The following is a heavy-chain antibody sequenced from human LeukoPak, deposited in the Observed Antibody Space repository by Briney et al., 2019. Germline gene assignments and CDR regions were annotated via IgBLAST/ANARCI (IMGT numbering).Heavy chain of an antibody. CDR1: GFTFSSYA. V-gene: IGHV3-30-3*01. D-gene: IGHD3-22*01. CDR2: ISYDGSNK. Sequence: PGRYLRFSCAASGFTFSSYAMHRVRQAPGKGLEWVAVISYDGSNKYYADSVKGRFTIARDNSKNTLYLQMNSLRAEDTAVYYCARRYYYDSSGYYDSYYYYYGMDVWGQGTTVSVSS. J-gene: IGHJ6*02. CDR3: ARRYYYDSSGYYDSYYYYYGMDV.